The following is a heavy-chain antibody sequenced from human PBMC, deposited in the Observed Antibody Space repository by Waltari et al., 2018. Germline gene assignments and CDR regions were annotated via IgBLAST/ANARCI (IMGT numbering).Heavy chain of an antibody. Sequence: EVHLVESGGGLVQPGGSLRLSCAASGFTFSGYLMHWVRQDPGKGLVWVSSLESDGRRTSFADSVKGRFTISRDNTDNTFYLQMNSLRVDDTGIYYCVRDSGMGRPHYWGQGTVVTVSS. CDR3: VRDSGMGRPHY. J-gene: IGHJ4*02. CDR1: GFTFSGYL. V-gene: IGHV3-74*01. CDR2: LESDGRRT. D-gene: IGHD3-10*01.